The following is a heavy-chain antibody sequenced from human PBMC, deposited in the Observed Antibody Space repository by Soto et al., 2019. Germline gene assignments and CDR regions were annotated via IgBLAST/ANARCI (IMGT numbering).Heavy chain of an antibody. CDR3: ARVGEVVRLRDYQKADAFDN. Sequence: QVQLVQSGAEVKKPGASVKVSCKASGYTFTSYYMHWVRQAPGQGLEWMGIINPSGGSTSYAQKSQGRVNMARDTSTSTVYMVLSSLRSEDTTVYFCARVGEVVRLRDYQKADAFDNSGQRTMDTVSS. V-gene: IGHV1-46*01. CDR2: INPSGGST. D-gene: IGHD2-21*01. J-gene: IGHJ3*02. CDR1: GYTFTSYY.